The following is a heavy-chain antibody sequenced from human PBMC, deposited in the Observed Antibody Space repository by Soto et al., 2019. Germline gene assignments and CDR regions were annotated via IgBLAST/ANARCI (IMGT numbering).Heavy chain of an antibody. D-gene: IGHD3-10*01. CDR1: GFTFSSYA. CDR3: AKGHGAYGHNGVDS. Sequence: EVQLLESGGGLVQPGGSLRLSCAASGFTFSSYAMSWVRQTPGKGLEWVSTLSGSGGTTYYADSVKGQFTISRDNSKRTRNLQMNGLRAEDTAVYECAKGHGAYGHNGVDSWGQGTLVTVSS. CDR2: LSGSGGTT. V-gene: IGHV3-23*01. J-gene: IGHJ5*01.